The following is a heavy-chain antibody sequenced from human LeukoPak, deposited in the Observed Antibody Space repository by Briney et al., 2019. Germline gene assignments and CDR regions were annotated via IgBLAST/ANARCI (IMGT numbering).Heavy chain of an antibody. V-gene: IGHV4-34*01. CDR1: GGSFSGYY. D-gene: IGHD2-2*01. CDR3: ARGQSVPAAMAWRWFDP. CDR2: ISHSGST. Sequence: SETLSLTCAVYGGSFSGYYWSWIRQPPGKGLEWIGEISHSGSTNYNPSLKSRVTISVDTSKNQFSLKLSSVTAADTAVYYCARGQSVPAAMAWRWFDPWGQGTLVTVSS. J-gene: IGHJ5*02.